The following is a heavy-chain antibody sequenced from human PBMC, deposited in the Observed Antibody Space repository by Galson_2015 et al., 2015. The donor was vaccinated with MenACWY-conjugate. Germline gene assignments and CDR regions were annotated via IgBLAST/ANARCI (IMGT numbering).Heavy chain of an antibody. CDR1: GFTFSNYG. CDR3: AKDNERLRLGELSY. V-gene: IGHV3-30*18. CDR2: ILYDGSFK. Sequence: SLRLSCAASGFTFSNYGMHWVRQAPGKGLEWVAFILYDGSFKFYEDSVKGRFTISRDNSKNTLYLQMNSLRAEDTAVYYCAKDNERLRLGELSYWGQGTLVTVSS. D-gene: IGHD3-16*02. J-gene: IGHJ4*02.